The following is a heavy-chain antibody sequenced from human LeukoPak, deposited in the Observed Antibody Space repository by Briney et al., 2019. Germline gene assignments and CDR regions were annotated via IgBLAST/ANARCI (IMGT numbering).Heavy chain of an antibody. Sequence: GGALQISCKGSGFYFTSYWIGWVRQMPGEGVEWMGIIYPGDSDTRYGPSFQGQVTISADKSISTAYLQWSSLKASDTAMYYCARQYCSGGSCYLDYGGQGTLVTVS. D-gene: IGHD2-15*01. J-gene: IGHJ4*02. CDR2: IYPGDSDT. CDR1: GFYFTSYW. CDR3: ARQYCSGGSCYLDY. V-gene: IGHV5-51*01.